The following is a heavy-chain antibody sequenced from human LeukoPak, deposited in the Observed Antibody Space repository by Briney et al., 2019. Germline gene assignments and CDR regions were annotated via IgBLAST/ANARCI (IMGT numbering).Heavy chain of an antibody. J-gene: IGHJ6*03. CDR2: VYYSGSP. Sequence: PSETQSLTCIVSGGSIKSRDYYWGWIRQPPGKGLEWIGNVYYSGSPYYNPSLKSRVTISVDTSKNQFSLKLSSVTAADTAVYYCARELIGYYYGSGSLYYYYYMDVWGKGTTVTISS. D-gene: IGHD3-10*01. CDR3: ARELIGYYYGSGSLYYYYYMDV. CDR1: GGSIKSRDYY. V-gene: IGHV4-39*07.